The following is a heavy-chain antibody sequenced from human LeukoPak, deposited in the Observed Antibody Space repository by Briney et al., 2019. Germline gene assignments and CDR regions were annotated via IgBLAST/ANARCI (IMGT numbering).Heavy chain of an antibody. CDR1: GDSVSSNSAA. CDR3: ARGYPDSSGWNYFDY. V-gene: IGHV6-1*01. D-gene: IGHD6-19*01. J-gene: IGHJ4*02. Sequence: SQTLSLTCAISGDSVSSNSAAWNRIRQSPSRGLEWLGRTYHRSKWYNEYAVSVRSRITINPDTSKNQFSLQLNSVTPEDTAVYYCARGYPDSSGWNYFDYWGQGTLVTVSS. CDR2: TYHRSKWYN.